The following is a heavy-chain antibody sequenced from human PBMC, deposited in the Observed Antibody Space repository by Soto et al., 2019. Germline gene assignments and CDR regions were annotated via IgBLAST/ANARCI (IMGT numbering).Heavy chain of an antibody. CDR3: ARAKGCTNGVCYYPPPYYYYGMDV. CDR1: GGSISSGVYY. V-gene: IGHV4-31*03. D-gene: IGHD2-8*01. J-gene: IGHJ6*02. CDR2: IYYSGST. Sequence: SETLSLTCTVCGGSISSGVYYWSWIRQHPGKGLEWIGYIYYSGSTYYNPSLKSRVTISVDTSKNQFSLKLSSVTAADTAVYYCARAKGCTNGVCYYPPPYYYYGMDVWGQGTTVTVSS.